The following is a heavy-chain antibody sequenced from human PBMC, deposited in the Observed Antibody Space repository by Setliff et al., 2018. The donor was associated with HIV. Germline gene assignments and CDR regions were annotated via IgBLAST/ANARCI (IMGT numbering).Heavy chain of an antibody. J-gene: IGHJ4*01. CDR1: GFTFNSYG. D-gene: IGHD2-15*01. Sequence: GGSLRLSCAASGFTFNSYGMHWVRQAPGKGLEWVALISYDGSNKYYADSVKGRFTISRDNSKTTLYLQMNSLRAEDTVVYYCARVGSYWTQFDYWGQGTLVTVSS. V-gene: IGHV3-30*01. CDR2: ISYDGSNK. CDR3: ARVGSYWTQFDY.